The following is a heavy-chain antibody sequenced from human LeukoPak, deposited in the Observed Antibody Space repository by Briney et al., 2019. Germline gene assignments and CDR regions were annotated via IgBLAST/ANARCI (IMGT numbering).Heavy chain of an antibody. Sequence: GASVKVSCKASGYTFTNYAMHWVRQAPGQRLEWMGWISAYNGNTNYAQKLQGRVTMTTDTSTSTAYMELRSLRSDDTAVYYCARADCSSTSCYSVDYWGQGTLVTVSS. CDR1: GYTFTNYA. D-gene: IGHD2-2*01. CDR2: ISAYNGNT. V-gene: IGHV1-18*01. J-gene: IGHJ4*02. CDR3: ARADCSSTSCYSVDY.